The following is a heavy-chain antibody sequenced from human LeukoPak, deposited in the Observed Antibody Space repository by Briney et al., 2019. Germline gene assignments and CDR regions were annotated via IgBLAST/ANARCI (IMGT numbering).Heavy chain of an antibody. CDR3: ARVSLVRGIGY. D-gene: IGHD3-10*01. Sequence: GASVKVSCKASGYIFSNYAMSWVRQAPGQGLEWMGWINTNTRNPTYAQGFTGRFVFSLDTSVSTTYLQISSPKAEDTAVYYCARVSLVRGIGYWGQGTLVTVSS. CDR2: INTNTRNP. J-gene: IGHJ4*02. CDR1: GYIFSNYA. V-gene: IGHV7-4-1*02.